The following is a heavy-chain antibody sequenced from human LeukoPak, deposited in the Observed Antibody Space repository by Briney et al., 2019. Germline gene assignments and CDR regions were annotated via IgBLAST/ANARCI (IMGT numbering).Heavy chain of an antibody. CDR1: GGSISSYY. V-gene: IGHV4-59*01. J-gene: IGHJ6*02. D-gene: IGHD5-18*01. CDR3: ARDRAGYSYGFYYYYGMDV. Sequence: SETLSLTCTVSGGSISSYYWSWIRQPPGKGLDWIGYIYYSGSTNYNPSLKSRVTISVDTSKNQFSLKLSSVTAADTAVYYCARDRAGYSYGFYYYYGMDVWGQGTTVTVSS. CDR2: IYYSGST.